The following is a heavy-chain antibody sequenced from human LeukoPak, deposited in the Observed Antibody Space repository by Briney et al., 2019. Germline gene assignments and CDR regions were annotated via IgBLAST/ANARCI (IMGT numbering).Heavy chain of an antibody. Sequence: SETLSLTCTVSGVSISSGNYCWTWIRQRPGQGLEWLGCLSAIGSTDDNPSLKSRLSISVGTSKTQLSLSLTSVTAADTAVYYCVRDRGDYSGDPGYFDFWGQGIQVTASS. CDR1: GVSISSGNYC. J-gene: IGHJ4*02. CDR3: VRDRGDYSGDPGYFDF. V-gene: IGHV4-31*03. CDR2: LSAIGST. D-gene: IGHD4-23*01.